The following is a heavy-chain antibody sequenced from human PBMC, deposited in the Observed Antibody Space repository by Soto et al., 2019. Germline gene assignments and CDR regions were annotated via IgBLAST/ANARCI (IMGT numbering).Heavy chain of an antibody. V-gene: IGHV3-64*01. Sequence: EAQLVESGGGLVQPGGSLRLSCAASGFTFSSYAMHWVRQAPGKGLEYVSAISSNGGSTDYANSVKGRFTISRDNSKNPLYLQMGSLRAEDMAVYYCARGGRGYEFDYWGQGTLVTVSS. J-gene: IGHJ4*02. CDR2: ISSNGGST. D-gene: IGHD5-12*01. CDR1: GFTFSSYA. CDR3: ARGGRGYEFDY.